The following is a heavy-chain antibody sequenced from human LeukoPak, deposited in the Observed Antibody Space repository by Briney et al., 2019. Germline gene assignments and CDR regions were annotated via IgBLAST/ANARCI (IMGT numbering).Heavy chain of an antibody. CDR1: GFTFSSYA. Sequence: PGGSLRLSCAASGFTFSSYAIHWVRQAPGKGLEWVAVISYDGSNKYYADSVKGRFTISRDNSKNTLYLQMNSLRAEDTAVYYCAKDPSTTVTLDYWGQGTLVTVSS. CDR3: AKDPSTTVTLDY. J-gene: IGHJ4*02. D-gene: IGHD4-17*01. CDR2: ISYDGSNK. V-gene: IGHV3-30*04.